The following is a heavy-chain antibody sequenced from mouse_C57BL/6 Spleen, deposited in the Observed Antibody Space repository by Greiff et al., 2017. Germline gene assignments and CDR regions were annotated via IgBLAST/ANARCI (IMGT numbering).Heavy chain of an antibody. CDR3: ARGRDSSGYGFAY. CDR2: IDPSDSYT. Sequence: QVQLQQPGAELVMPGASVKLSCKASGYTFTSYWMHWVKQRPGQGLEWIGEIDPSDSYTNYNQKFKGKSTLPVDKSSSTAYMQLSSLTSEDSAVYDCARGRDSSGYGFAYWGQGTLVTVSA. CDR1: GYTFTSYW. D-gene: IGHD3-2*02. V-gene: IGHV1-69*01. J-gene: IGHJ3*01.